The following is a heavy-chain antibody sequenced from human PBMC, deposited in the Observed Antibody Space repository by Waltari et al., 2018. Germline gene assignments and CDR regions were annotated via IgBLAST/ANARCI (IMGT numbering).Heavy chain of an antibody. J-gene: IGHJ5*02. CDR3: ATVLTTVPTYWFDP. CDR1: GYTFTDYY. Sequence: EVQLVQSGAEVKKPGATVKISCKASGYTFTDYYIHWVQQAPGKGLEWMGRVDPADSKTKYAEKYQGRVTITADTSTDTAYMELSSLRSEDTAVYYCATVLTTVPTYWFDPWGQGTLVTVSS. V-gene: IGHV1-69-2*01. CDR2: VDPADSKT. D-gene: IGHD4-4*01.